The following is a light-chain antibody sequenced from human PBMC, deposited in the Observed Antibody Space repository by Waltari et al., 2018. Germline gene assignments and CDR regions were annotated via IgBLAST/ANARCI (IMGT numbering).Light chain of an antibody. J-gene: IGKJ4*01. Sequence: EIVLTQYPATLSLSPGERANLSCRASQSVSSYLTGYHQKPGQAPRLRIYYASNRATDIPARFSGSGSGTDFTLTISSLEPEDFAVYYCQQRSNWPRVTVGGGTKVEI. CDR3: QQRSNWPRVT. CDR2: YAS. V-gene: IGKV3-11*01. CDR1: QSVSSY.